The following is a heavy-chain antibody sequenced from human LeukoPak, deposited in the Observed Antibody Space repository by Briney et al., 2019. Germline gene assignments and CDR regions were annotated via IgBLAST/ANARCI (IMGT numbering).Heavy chain of an antibody. CDR1: GYSISSGYY. Sequence: SETLSLTCAVSGYSISSGYYWGWIRPPPGKGLEWIGSIYHSGSTYYNPSLKSRVTISVDTSKNQFSLKLSSVTAADTAVYYCARVRLLYGMDVWGKGTTVTVSS. D-gene: IGHD2/OR15-2a*01. J-gene: IGHJ6*04. CDR3: ARVRLLYGMDV. V-gene: IGHV4-38-2*01. CDR2: IYHSGST.